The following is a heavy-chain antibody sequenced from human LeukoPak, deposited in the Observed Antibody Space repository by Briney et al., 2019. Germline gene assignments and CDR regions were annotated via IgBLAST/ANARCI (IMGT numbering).Heavy chain of an antibody. V-gene: IGHV3-21*01. CDR1: GFTFSSYS. CDR2: ISSSSSYI. CDR3: ARVGYDFWSSIDAFDI. D-gene: IGHD3-3*01. J-gene: IGHJ3*02. Sequence: PGGSLRLSCAASGFTFSSYSMNWVRQAPGKGLEWVSSISSSSSYIYYADSVKGRFTISRDNAKNSLYLQMNSLRAEDTAVYYCARVGYDFWSSIDAFDIWGQGTMVTVSS.